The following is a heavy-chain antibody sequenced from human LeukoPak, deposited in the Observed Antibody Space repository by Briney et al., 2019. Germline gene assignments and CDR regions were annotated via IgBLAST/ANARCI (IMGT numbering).Heavy chain of an antibody. CDR3: ARVGVVIIRRAYYFDY. J-gene: IGHJ4*02. Sequence: ASVKVSCKASGYTFTGYYMHWVRQAPGQGLEWMGWINPNSGGTNYAQKFQGRVTMTRDTSISTAYMELSGLRSDDTAVYYCARVGVVIIRRAYYFDYWGQGTLVTVSS. CDR1: GYTFTGYY. V-gene: IGHV1-2*02. D-gene: IGHD3-3*01. CDR2: INPNSGGT.